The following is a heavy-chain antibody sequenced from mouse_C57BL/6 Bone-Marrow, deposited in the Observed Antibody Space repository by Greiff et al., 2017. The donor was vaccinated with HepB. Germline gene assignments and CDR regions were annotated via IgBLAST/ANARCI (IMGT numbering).Heavy chain of an antibody. Sequence: VQLQQSGAELVKPGASVKISCKASGYAFSSYWMNWVKQRPGKGLEWIGQIYPGDGDTNYNGKFKGKATLTADKSSSTAYMQLSSLTSGDSAVYFCARRKSVITTVVAKYFDVWGTGTTVTVSS. CDR1: GYAFSSYW. D-gene: IGHD1-1*01. V-gene: IGHV1-80*01. CDR2: IYPGDGDT. CDR3: ARRKSVITTVVAKYFDV. J-gene: IGHJ1*03.